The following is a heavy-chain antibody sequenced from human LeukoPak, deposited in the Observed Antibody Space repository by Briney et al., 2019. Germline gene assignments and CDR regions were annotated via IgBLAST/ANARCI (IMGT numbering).Heavy chain of an antibody. Sequence: SVKVSCKASGGTFSSYAISWVRQAPGQGLEWMGGIIPIFGTANYAQKFQGRVAITADESTSTAYMELSSLRSEDTAVYYCASQGYPTPPYCSGGSCNPYDYWGQGTLVTVSS. CDR1: GGTFSSYA. V-gene: IGHV1-69*01. CDR2: IIPIFGTA. D-gene: IGHD2-15*01. J-gene: IGHJ4*02. CDR3: ASQGYPTPPYCSGGSCNPYDY.